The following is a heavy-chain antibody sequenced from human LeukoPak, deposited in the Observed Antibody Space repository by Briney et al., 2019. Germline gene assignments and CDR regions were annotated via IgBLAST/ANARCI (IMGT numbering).Heavy chain of an antibody. V-gene: IGHV7-4-1*02. CDR1: GYTFTSYA. J-gene: IGHJ5*02. CDR2: INTNTGNP. Sequence: ASVKVSCKAPGYTFTSYAMNWVRQAPGQGLEWMGWINTNTGNPTYAQGFTGRFVFSLDTSVSTAYLQISSLKAEDTAVYYCARRYYYDSSGYYGINWFDPWGQGTLVTVSS. CDR3: ARRYYYDSSGYYGINWFDP. D-gene: IGHD3-22*01.